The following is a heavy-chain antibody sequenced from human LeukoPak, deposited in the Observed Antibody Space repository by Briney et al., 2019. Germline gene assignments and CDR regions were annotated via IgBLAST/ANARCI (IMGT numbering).Heavy chain of an antibody. D-gene: IGHD3-10*01. V-gene: IGHV4-34*01. J-gene: IGHJ6*03. Sequence: KPSETLSLTCAVYGGSFSGYYWSWIRQPPGKGLEWIGEINHSGSTNYNPSLKSRVTISVDTSKSQFSLKLSSVTAADTAVYYCARVWGGEYYHYMDVWGKGTTVTISS. CDR3: ARVWGGEYYHYMDV. CDR1: GGSFSGYY. CDR2: INHSGST.